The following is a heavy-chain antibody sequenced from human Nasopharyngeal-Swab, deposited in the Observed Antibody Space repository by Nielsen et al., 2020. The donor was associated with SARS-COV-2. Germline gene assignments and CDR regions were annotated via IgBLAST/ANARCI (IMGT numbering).Heavy chain of an antibody. CDR1: GFTFSNAW. Sequence: GESLKISCAASGFTFSNAWMSWVRQAPGKGLEWVGRIKSKTGGGTTDYAAPVKGRFTISRDDSKNTLYLQMNSLKTEDTAVYCCTARSYYFDYWGQGTLVTVSS. CDR2: IKSKTGGGTT. D-gene: IGHD6-19*01. V-gene: IGHV3-15*01. J-gene: IGHJ4*02. CDR3: TARSYYFDY.